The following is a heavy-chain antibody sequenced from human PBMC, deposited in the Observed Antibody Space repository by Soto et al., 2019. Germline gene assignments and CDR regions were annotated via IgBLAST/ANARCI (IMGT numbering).Heavy chain of an antibody. Sequence: QVQLVQSGAEVKKPGASVKVSCKASGYTFTSYYMHWVRQAPGQGLEWMGIINPSGGSTSYAQKFQGRVTMTMDTSTSTVYMELSSLRSEDTAVYYCAREQSGSQIITMIVVVTDYGMDVWGQGTTVTVSS. CDR2: INPSGGST. D-gene: IGHD3-22*01. CDR3: AREQSGSQIITMIVVVTDYGMDV. J-gene: IGHJ6*02. CDR1: GYTFTSYY. V-gene: IGHV1-46*01.